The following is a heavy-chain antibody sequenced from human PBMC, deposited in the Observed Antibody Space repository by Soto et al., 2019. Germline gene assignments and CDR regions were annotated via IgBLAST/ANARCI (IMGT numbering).Heavy chain of an antibody. V-gene: IGHV3-74*01. J-gene: IGHJ6*03. D-gene: IGHD6-19*01. CDR3: ARDSSGWYDYYYYYMDV. CDR2: INSDGSST. CDR1: GFTFSSYW. Sequence: GGSLRLSCAASGFTFSSYWMHWVRQAPGKGLVWVSRINSDGSSTSYADSVKGRFTISRDNAKNTLYLQMNSLRAEDTAVYYCARDSSGWYDYYYYYMDVWGKGTTVTVSS.